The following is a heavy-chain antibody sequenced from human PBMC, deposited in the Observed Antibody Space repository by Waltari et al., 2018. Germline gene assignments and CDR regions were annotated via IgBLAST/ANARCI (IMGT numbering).Heavy chain of an antibody. CDR1: GFTFSSYW. V-gene: IGHV3-74*01. CDR2: SNSDGSTT. J-gene: IGHJ2*01. D-gene: IGHD3-10*01. CDR3: ARAQLTMARNLDL. Sequence: EVQLVESGGGLVQPGGSLGLSCVTSGFTFSSYWMHWVRQVPGKGLVWVSLSNSDGSTTSYADSVKGRFTISRDNAKNTLYLQMNSLRADDTSVYYCARAQLTMARNLDLWGRGTLVTVSS.